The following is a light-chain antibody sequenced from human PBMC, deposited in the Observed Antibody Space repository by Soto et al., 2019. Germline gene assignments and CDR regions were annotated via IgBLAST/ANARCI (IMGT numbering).Light chain of an antibody. CDR3: QQYNSYFRT. CDR1: QSIDAW. V-gene: IGKV1-5*03. Sequence: DIQMTQSPSTLSASVGDRVTITCRASQSIDAWLAWYQQKPGKAPKLLIFKASNLESGVPSRFSGSGSGTEFTLTISSLQPDDFANYYCQQYNSYFRTFGQGTKVEVK. J-gene: IGKJ1*01. CDR2: KAS.